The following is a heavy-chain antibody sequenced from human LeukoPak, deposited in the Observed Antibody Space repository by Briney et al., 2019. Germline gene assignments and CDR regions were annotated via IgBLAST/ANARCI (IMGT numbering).Heavy chain of an antibody. J-gene: IGHJ4*02. Sequence: PSVTLSLTCTVSGGCISSYYWSWIRQPPGKGREGIGYIYYGGSTNYNPSLKSRVTIPVDTSKNQFSLKLSSVTAADAAVYYCARVSIPYCSGGSCYHFDYWGQGTLVTVSS. CDR2: IYYGGST. CDR3: ARVSIPYCSGGSCYHFDY. D-gene: IGHD2-15*01. V-gene: IGHV4-59*01. CDR1: GGCISSYY.